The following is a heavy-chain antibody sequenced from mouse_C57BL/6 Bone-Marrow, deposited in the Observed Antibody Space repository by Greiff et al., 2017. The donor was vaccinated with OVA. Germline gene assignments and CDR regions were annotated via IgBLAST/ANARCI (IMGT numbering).Heavy chain of an antibody. Sequence: EVQLQQSGPELVKPGASVKISCKASGYSFTGYYMNWVKQSPEKSLEWIGEINPSTGGTTYNQKFKAKATLTVDNSSSTAYMQLKSLTSEDSAVYYCAYDYEGYAMDYWGQGTSVTVSS. V-gene: IGHV1-42*01. J-gene: IGHJ4*01. CDR2: INPSTGGT. CDR1: GYSFTGYY. D-gene: IGHD2-4*01. CDR3: AYDYEGYAMDY.